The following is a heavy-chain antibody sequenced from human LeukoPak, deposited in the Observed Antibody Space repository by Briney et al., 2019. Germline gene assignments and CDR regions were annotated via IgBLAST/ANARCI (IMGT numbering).Heavy chain of an antibody. Sequence: SGTLSLTCAVSGGSISSSNWWSRVRQPPGKGLEWIGEIYHSGSTNYNPSLKSRVTISVDKSKNQFSLKLSSVTAADTAVYYCARVGGFTIRGGFDPWGQGTLVTVSS. J-gene: IGHJ5*02. CDR3: ARVGGFTIRGGFDP. D-gene: IGHD3-9*01. V-gene: IGHV4-4*02. CDR1: GGSISSSNW. CDR2: IYHSGST.